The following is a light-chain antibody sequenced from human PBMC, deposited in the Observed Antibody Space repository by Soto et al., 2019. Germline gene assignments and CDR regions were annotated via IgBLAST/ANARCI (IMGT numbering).Light chain of an antibody. Sequence: EIVLTQSPGTLSLSPGERATLSCRASQSGSGIFLAWYQQKAGQAPRLLIYATSIRATGIPDRFSGSGSGTDFTLTISRLESEDFAVYSCHQYGSSPWTFGQGTKVDIK. CDR3: HQYGSSPWT. CDR2: ATS. J-gene: IGKJ1*01. V-gene: IGKV3-20*01. CDR1: QSGSGIF.